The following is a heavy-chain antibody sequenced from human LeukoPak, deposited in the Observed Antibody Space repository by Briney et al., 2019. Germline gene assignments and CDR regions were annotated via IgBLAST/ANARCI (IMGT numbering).Heavy chain of an antibody. J-gene: IGHJ4*02. V-gene: IGHV3-30*18. D-gene: IGHD6-13*01. CDR3: AKDSSLAAADY. CDR2: ISYDGSNK. CDR1: GFTFSNHG. Sequence: GGSLRLSCAASGFTFSNHGMHWVRQAPGKGLEWVAVISYDGSNKYYADSVKGRFTISRDNSKNTLYLQMNSLRAEDTAVYYCAKDSSLAAADYWGQGTLVTVSS.